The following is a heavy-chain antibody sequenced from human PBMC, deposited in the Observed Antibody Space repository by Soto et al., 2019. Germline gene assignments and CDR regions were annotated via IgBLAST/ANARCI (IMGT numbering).Heavy chain of an antibody. V-gene: IGHV5-51*01. J-gene: IGHJ3*02. D-gene: IGHD3-22*01. CDR2: IYPGDSDT. CDR3: ARHYDSSGDAFDI. Sequence: GDSLKISWKGSGYSFTSYWIGWVLQIPGKGLEWMGIIYPGDSDTRYSPSFQGQVTISADKSISTAYLQWSSLKASDTAMYYCARHYDSSGDAFDIWGQGTMVTVSS. CDR1: GYSFTSYW.